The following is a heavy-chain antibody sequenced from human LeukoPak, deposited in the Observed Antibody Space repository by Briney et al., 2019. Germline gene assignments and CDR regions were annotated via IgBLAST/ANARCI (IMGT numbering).Heavy chain of an antibody. J-gene: IGHJ6*03. V-gene: IGHV4-34*01. CDR2: INHSGST. Sequence: KPSETLSLTCAVYGGSFSGYYWSWIRQPPGKGLEWLGEINHSGSTNYNPSLKSRVTISVDTSKNQFSLKLSSVTAADTAVYYCARGKRQLVTYYYYYYYMDVWGKGTTVTVSS. CDR3: ARGKRQLVTYYYYYYYMDV. D-gene: IGHD6-6*01. CDR1: GGSFSGYY.